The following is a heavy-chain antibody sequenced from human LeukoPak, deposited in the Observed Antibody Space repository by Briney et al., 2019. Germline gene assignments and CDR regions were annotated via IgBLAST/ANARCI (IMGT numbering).Heavy chain of an antibody. D-gene: IGHD5-12*01. V-gene: IGHV1-69*13. J-gene: IGHJ6*04. CDR3: ARVGRGSTHADV. CDR2: IIPIFGTA. CDR1: GGTFSSYA. Sequence: ASVKVSCKASGGTFSSYAISWVRQAPGQGLEWMGGIIPIFGTANYAQKFQGRVTITADESTSTAYMELSSLRSEDTAVYYCARVGRGSTHADVWGKGTTVTVSS.